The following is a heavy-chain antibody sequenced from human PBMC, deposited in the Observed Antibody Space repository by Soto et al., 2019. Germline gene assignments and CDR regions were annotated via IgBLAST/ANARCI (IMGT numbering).Heavy chain of an antibody. J-gene: IGHJ3*02. CDR1: GFTFSSDP. CDR2: SRGSGGST. V-gene: IGHV3-23*01. Sequence: PGGSLTLSSAASGFTFSSDPMSWVRQAPGKGLEWVSASRGSGGSTYYAEAVKGRFTIHREKSKNTLYLEMNSLRAQDTAVYYCAKGDSSAQYYYDSSGYPMAAFDIWGQGTMVTVSS. CDR3: AKGDSSAQYYYDSSGYPMAAFDI. D-gene: IGHD3-22*01.